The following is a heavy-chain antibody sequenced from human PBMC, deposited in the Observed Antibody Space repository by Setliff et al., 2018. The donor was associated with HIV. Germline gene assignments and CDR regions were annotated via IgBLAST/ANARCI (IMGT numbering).Heavy chain of an antibody. J-gene: IGHJ5*02. D-gene: IGHD3-10*01. CDR2: HYHDGTS. CDR3: ARRAGNWGLNWFDP. Sequence: PSETLSLTCGFSGSSITTTYFWAWVWLPPGKGLEWVGSHYHDGTSFYNPSLKSRVTVSLDTSKNQFSLKLQSVTAADTAVYYCARRAGNWGLNWFDPWGQGTQVTVSS. CDR1: GSSITTTYF. V-gene: IGHV4-38-2*01.